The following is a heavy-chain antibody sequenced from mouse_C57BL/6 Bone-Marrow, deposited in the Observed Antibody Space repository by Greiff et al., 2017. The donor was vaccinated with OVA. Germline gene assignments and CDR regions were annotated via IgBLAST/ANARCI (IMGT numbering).Heavy chain of an antibody. CDR2: IYWDDDK. CDR3: AFTTVVATDYAMDY. D-gene: IGHD1-1*01. Sequence: QVQLKECGPGILQSSQTLSLTCSFSGFSLSTSGMGVSWIRQPSGKGLEWLAHIYWDDDKRYNPSLKSRLTISKDTSRNQVFLKITSVDTADTATYYCAFTTVVATDYAMDYWGQGTSVTVSS. J-gene: IGHJ4*01. CDR1: GFSLSTSGMG. V-gene: IGHV8-12*01.